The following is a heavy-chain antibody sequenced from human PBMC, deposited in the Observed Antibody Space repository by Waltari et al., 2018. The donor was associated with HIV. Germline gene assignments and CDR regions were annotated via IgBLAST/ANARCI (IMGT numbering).Heavy chain of an antibody. J-gene: IGHJ6*02. D-gene: IGHD6-13*01. V-gene: IGHV3-33*01. Sequence: QEQLVEAGGGVVQPGRALRLSCDAAGITFSSYGMHGVRQAPGKGLEWVAVIWYDGGNKYYADSVKGRFTISRDNSKNTLYLQMNSLRAEDTAVYYCARDPWDIAADLYYYYGMDVWGQGTTVTVSS. CDR3: ARDPWDIAADLYYYYGMDV. CDR1: GITFSSYG. CDR2: IWYDGGNK.